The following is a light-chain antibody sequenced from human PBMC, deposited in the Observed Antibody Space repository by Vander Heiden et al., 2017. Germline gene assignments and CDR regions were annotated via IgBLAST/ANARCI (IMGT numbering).Light chain of an antibody. V-gene: IGLV3-1*01. J-gene: IGLJ2*01. CDR1: KLGDKY. CDR2: QDS. Sequence: SYELTQPPSVSVSPGQTASITCSGDKLGDKYACWYQQKPGQFPVLVIYQDSKRPSGIPERFSGSNSGNTATLTISGTQAMDEADYYCQAWDSSTVVVGGGTKLTVL. CDR3: QAWDSSTVV.